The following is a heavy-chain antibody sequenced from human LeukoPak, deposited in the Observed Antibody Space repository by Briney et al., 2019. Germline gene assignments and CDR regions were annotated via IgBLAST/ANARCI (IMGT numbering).Heavy chain of an antibody. CDR3: ARDLKMATISYAFDI. V-gene: IGHV1-69*13. CDR2: IIPIFGTA. CDR1: GGTFSSYA. J-gene: IGHJ3*02. D-gene: IGHD5-24*01. Sequence: SVKVSCKASGGTFSSYAISWVRQAPGQELEWMGGIIPIFGTANYAQKFQGRVTITADESTSTAYMELSSLRSEDTAVYYCARDLKMATISYAFDIWGQGTMVTVSS.